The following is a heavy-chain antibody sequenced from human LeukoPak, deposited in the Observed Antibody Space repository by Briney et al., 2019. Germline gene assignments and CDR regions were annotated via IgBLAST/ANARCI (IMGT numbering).Heavy chain of an antibody. CDR1: GSTFSAFSAFT. Sequence: GGSLRLSCAASGSTFSAFSAFTMSWVRQAPGKGLEWVSAISGSGANTYYAHSVTGRFTISRDESKNTLYLQMNSLRADDTAVYYCARLRSKYWFDPWGQGTLVTVSS. CDR3: ARLRSKYWFDP. J-gene: IGHJ5*02. V-gene: IGHV3-23*01. CDR2: ISGSGANT. D-gene: IGHD4-11*01.